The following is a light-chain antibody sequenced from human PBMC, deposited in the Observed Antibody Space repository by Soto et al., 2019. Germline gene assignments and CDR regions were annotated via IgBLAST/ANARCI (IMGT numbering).Light chain of an antibody. V-gene: IGKV3-11*01. CDR3: QQRSNWPIT. J-gene: IGKJ5*01. Sequence: EIDLTQSPDTLSLYPGERATLSCRASQSVSNHLAWYQQKPGQAPRLLIYDASKRATGFPARFSGSGSETDFTLTISDLEPEDFAIYYCQQRSNWPITFGQGTLLEIK. CDR2: DAS. CDR1: QSVSNH.